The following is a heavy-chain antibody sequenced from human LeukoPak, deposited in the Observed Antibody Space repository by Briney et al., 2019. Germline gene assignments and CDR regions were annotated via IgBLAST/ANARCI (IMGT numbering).Heavy chain of an antibody. CDR2: FDPEDGET. V-gene: IGHV1-24*01. D-gene: IGHD3-10*01. CDR3: ATRLLWFGDVDYFDY. J-gene: IGHJ4*02. Sequence: ASVKVSCKVSGYTLTELSMHWVRQAPGKGLEWMGGFDPEDGETIYAQKFQGRVTMTEDTSTDTAYMELSSLRSEDTAVYYCATRLLWFGDVDYFDYWGQGTLVTVSS. CDR1: GYTLTELS.